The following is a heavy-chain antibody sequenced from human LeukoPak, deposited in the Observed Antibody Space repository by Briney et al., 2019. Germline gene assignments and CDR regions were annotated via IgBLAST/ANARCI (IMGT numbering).Heavy chain of an antibody. V-gene: IGHV4-38-2*01. CDR2: IYHSGST. CDR1: GSSISSGYY. J-gene: IGHJ4*02. Sequence: PSETLSLTCAVSGSSISSGYYWGWIRQPPGKGLEWIGSIYHSGSTYYNPSLKSRVTISVDTSKNQFSLKLSSVTAADTAVYYCANLAVHDYWGQGTLVTVSS. D-gene: IGHD6-19*01. CDR3: ANLAVHDY.